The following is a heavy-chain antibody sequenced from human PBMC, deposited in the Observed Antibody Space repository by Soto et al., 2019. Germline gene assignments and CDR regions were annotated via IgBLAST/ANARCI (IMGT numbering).Heavy chain of an antibody. CDR3: ALSSGYYYDSSGHNDAFDI. CDR2: IIPNHGIA. V-gene: IGHV1-69*02. D-gene: IGHD3-22*01. CDR1: GGTFSSYT. J-gene: IGHJ3*02. Sequence: SVKVSCKASGGTFSSYTISWVRQAPGQGLEWMGRIIPNHGIANYAQKLQGRVTMTADKSTSTAYMELRSLRSDDTAVYYCALSSGYYYDSSGHNDAFDIWGQGTMVTVSS.